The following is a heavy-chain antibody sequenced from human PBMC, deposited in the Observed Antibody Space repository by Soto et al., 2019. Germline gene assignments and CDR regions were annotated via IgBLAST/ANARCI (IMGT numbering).Heavy chain of an antibody. Sequence: ILSCVVSGFTVTSNVVSCVRQAPGKGLEWVSAISPNGQGIWYADSVKGRFTISREISRNTVFLQMDSLRAEDTAVYYCAKDRQHLRDYFHYWGQGTLVTVSS. CDR3: AKDRQHLRDYFHY. CDR2: ISPNGQGI. V-gene: IGHV3-23*01. D-gene: IGHD2-21*01. CDR1: GFTVTSNV. J-gene: IGHJ4*02.